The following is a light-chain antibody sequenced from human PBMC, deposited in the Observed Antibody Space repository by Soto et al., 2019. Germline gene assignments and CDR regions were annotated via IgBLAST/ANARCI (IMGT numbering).Light chain of an antibody. V-gene: IGKV3D-20*01. Sequence: IVLTQSPATLSLSPGERATLSCGASQSVSSSYLAWYQQKPGLAPRLLIYDASSRATGIPDRFSGSGSGTDFTLTISRLETEDFAVYYCQQYGSSPITFGQGTGLEIK. CDR3: QQYGSSPIT. J-gene: IGKJ5*01. CDR2: DAS. CDR1: QSVSSSY.